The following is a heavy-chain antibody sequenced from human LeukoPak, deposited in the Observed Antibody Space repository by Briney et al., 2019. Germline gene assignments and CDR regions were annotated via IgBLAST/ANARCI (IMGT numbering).Heavy chain of an antibody. J-gene: IGHJ5*02. CDR3: AKDRIGYGYNWFDP. V-gene: IGHV3-9*01. CDR2: ISWNSGRI. Sequence: PGGSLRLSCAASGFTFADYAMHWVRQAPGKGLEWVSGISWNSGRIGYADSVRGRFTISRDNAKNSLYLQMNSLRAEDTAIYYCAKDRIGYGYNWFDPWGQGTLVTVSS. CDR1: GFTFADYA. D-gene: IGHD5-18*01.